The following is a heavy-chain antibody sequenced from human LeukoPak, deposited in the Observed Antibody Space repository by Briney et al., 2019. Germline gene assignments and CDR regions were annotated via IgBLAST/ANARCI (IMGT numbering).Heavy chain of an antibody. J-gene: IGHJ4*02. CDR1: GFTFSSYE. D-gene: IGHD5-24*01. Sequence: PGGSLRLSCAASGFTFSSYEMNWVRQAPGKGLEWVSYISSSGSTIYYADSVKGRFTISRDNSKNTLYLQMNSLRAEDTAVYYCAKVAEMATISGLDYWGQGTLVTVSS. CDR3: AKVAEMATISGLDY. CDR2: ISSSGSTI. V-gene: IGHV3-48*03.